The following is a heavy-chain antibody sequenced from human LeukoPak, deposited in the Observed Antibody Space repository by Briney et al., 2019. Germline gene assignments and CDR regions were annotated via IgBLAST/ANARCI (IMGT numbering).Heavy chain of an antibody. D-gene: IGHD2-2*01. Sequence: ASVKVSCKASGYTFTSYYMHWVRQAPGQGLEWMGIINPSGGSTSYAQKFQGRVTMTRDTSTSTVYMGLSSLRSEDTAVYYCARDRRYCSSTSCYLLDYYYGMDVWGQGTTVTVSS. J-gene: IGHJ6*02. CDR2: INPSGGST. CDR1: GYTFTSYY. CDR3: ARDRRYCSSTSCYLLDYYYGMDV. V-gene: IGHV1-46*01.